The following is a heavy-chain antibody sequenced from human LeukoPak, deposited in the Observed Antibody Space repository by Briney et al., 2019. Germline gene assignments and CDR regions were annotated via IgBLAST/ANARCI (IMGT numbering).Heavy chain of an antibody. V-gene: IGHV3-30*03. CDR3: ARQKRGYSYGPLRPLVDFDL. J-gene: IGHJ2*01. D-gene: IGHD5-18*01. CDR2: ISYDGSNK. CDR1: GFTFSSYG. Sequence: GGSLRLSCAASGFTFSSYGMHWVRQAPGKGLEWVAVISYDGSNKYYADSVKGRFTISRDNSKNTLYLQMNSLRAEDTAVYYCARQKRGYSYGPLRPLVDFDLWGRGTLVTVSS.